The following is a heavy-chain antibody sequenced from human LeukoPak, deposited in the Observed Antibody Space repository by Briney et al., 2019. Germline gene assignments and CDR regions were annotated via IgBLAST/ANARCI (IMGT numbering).Heavy chain of an antibody. CDR3: ARVARFYCSGGSCYSDY. CDR2: MNPNSGNT. J-gene: IGHJ4*02. Sequence: ASVKVPCKASGYTFTSYDINWVRQATGQGLEWMGWMNPNSGNTGYAQKFQGRVTMTRNTSISTAYMELSSLRSEDTAVYYCARVARFYCSGGSCYSDYWGQGTLVTVSS. V-gene: IGHV1-8*01. CDR1: GYTFTSYD. D-gene: IGHD2-15*01.